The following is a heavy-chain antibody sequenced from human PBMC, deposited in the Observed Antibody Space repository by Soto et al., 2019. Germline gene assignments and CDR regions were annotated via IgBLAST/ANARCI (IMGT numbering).Heavy chain of an antibody. CDR1: GFTFSNYA. Sequence: GGSLRLSCAASGFTFSNYAMSWVRQAPGKGLEWVSYISSSSSTIYYADSVKGRFTISRDNAKNSLYLQMNSLRAEDTAVYYCARSGGVVIIGYYYYMDVWGKGTTVTVSS. CDR3: ARSGGVVIIGYYYYMDV. J-gene: IGHJ6*03. D-gene: IGHD3-3*01. CDR2: ISSSSSTI. V-gene: IGHV3-48*01.